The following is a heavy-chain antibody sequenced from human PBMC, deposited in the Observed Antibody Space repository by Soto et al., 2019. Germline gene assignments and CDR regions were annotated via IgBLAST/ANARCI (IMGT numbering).Heavy chain of an antibody. V-gene: IGHV3-23*01. J-gene: IGHJ3*02. CDR3: AKDRVGITMIVVPPDAFDI. CDR2: ISGSGGST. CDR1: GFTFSSYA. Sequence: GGSLRLSCAASGFTFSSYAMSWVRQAPGKGLEWVSAISGSGGSTYYADSVKGRFTISRDNSKNTLYLQMNSLRAEDTAVYYCAKDRVGITMIVVPPDAFDIWGQGTMVTVSS. D-gene: IGHD3-22*01.